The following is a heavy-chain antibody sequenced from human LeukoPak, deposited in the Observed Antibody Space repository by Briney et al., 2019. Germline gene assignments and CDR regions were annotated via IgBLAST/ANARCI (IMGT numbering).Heavy chain of an antibody. J-gene: IGHJ4*02. D-gene: IGHD3-3*01. CDR2: ISSSGSTI. CDR3: ARDERRVEIRSLEWLPGYFDY. CDR1: GFTFSSYE. Sequence: QPGGSLRLSCAASGFTFSSYEMNWVRQAPGKGLEWVSYISSSGSTIYYADSVKGRFTISRDNAKNSLYLQMNSLRAEDTAVYYCARDERRVEIRSLEWLPGYFDYWGQGTLVTVSS. V-gene: IGHV3-48*03.